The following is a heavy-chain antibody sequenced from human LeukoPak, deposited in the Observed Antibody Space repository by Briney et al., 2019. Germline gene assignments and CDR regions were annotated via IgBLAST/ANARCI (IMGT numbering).Heavy chain of an antibody. D-gene: IGHD3-3*01. CDR1: GYSFTSYW. J-gene: IGHJ5*02. CDR3: ARLVDLTTYYDFWSGYPLDRGWFDP. Sequence: GESLKISCKGSGYSFTSYWIGWVRQMPGKGLEWMGIIYPGDSDTRYSPSFQGQVTISADKSISTAYLQWSSLKASDTAMYYCARLVDLTTYYDFWSGYPLDRGWFDPWGQGTLVTVSS. V-gene: IGHV5-51*01. CDR2: IYPGDSDT.